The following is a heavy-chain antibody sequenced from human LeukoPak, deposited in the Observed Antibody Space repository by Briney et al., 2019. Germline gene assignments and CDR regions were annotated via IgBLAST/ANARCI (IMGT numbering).Heavy chain of an antibody. J-gene: IGHJ6*02. V-gene: IGHV3-13*01. Sequence: GGSLRLSCAASGFTFSSYDTHWVRQATGKGLEWVSAIGTAGDTYYPGSVKGRFTISRENAKNSLYLQMNSLRAGNTAVYYCARAQDYYYGMDVWGQGTTVTVSS. CDR1: GFTFSSYD. CDR2: IGTAGDT. CDR3: ARAQDYYYGMDV.